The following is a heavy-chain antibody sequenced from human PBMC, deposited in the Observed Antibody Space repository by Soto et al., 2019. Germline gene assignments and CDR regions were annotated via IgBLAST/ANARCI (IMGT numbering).Heavy chain of an antibody. J-gene: IGHJ6*02. CDR3: AKDEVLVEAVAHDYYGMDV. CDR2: IYSGGST. D-gene: IGHD6-13*01. CDR1: GFIVSSNY. Sequence: GGSLRLSCAASGFIVSSNYMSWVRQAPGKGLEWVSLIYSGGSTYYADSVKGRFTISRDNSKNTLYLQMNSLRAEDTAVYYCAKDEVLVEAVAHDYYGMDVWGQGTTVIVSS. V-gene: IGHV3-66*01.